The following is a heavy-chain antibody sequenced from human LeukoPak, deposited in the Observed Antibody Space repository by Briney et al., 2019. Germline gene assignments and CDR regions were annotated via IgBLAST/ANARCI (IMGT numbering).Heavy chain of an antibody. V-gene: IGHV1-18*01. Sequence: ASVKVSCKASGCTFTSYGISWVRQAPGQGLEWMGWISAYNGNTNYAQKLQGRVTMTTDTSTSTAYMELRSLRSDDTAVYYCAILGYCSSTSCQTDYWGQGTLVTVSS. J-gene: IGHJ4*02. CDR3: AILGYCSSTSCQTDY. CDR2: ISAYNGNT. CDR1: GCTFTSYG. D-gene: IGHD2-2*01.